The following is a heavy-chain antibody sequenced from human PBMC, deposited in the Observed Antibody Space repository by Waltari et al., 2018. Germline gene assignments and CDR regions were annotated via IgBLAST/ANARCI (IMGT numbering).Heavy chain of an antibody. Sequence: EVQLLQSGTELKKPGTTVTISCQDAGYTFTESYLHWVQQALGKGPHWMGLVDPEDGETIYAEKFQGRVTITADTSTDTAYMELSSLRSEDTAVYYCATALGDRSSASRAFDIWGLGTMITVSS. J-gene: IGHJ3*02. V-gene: IGHV1-69-2*01. D-gene: IGHD3-10*01. CDR1: GYTFTESY. CDR2: VDPEDGET. CDR3: ATALGDRSSASRAFDI.